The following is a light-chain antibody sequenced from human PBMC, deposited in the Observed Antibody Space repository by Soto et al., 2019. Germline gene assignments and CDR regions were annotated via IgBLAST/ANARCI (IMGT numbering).Light chain of an antibody. J-gene: IGLJ2*01. V-gene: IGLV2-8*01. CDR1: SSDVGGYDY. CDR3: CSYGGSNNVV. Sequence: QSALTQPPSASGSPGQSVTISCTGTSSDVGGYDYVSWYQHHPGKAPKLMIYEVSKRPSGVPDRFSGSKSGNTASLTVSGLQAEDEAFYSCCSYGGSNNVVFGGGTQLTVL. CDR2: EVS.